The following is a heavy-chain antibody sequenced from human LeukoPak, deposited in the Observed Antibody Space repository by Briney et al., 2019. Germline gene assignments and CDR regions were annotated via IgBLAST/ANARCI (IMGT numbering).Heavy chain of an antibody. D-gene: IGHD2-21*01. CDR1: GFTFNNYA. V-gene: IGHV3-23*01. J-gene: IGHJ4*02. CDR2: SSSNTDTT. CDR3: ATAPRHCRGDTYLRYYFAF. Sequence: TGGSLRLSCAASGFTFNNYAMNWVRLAPGQGQEWVSSSSSNTDTTYYANPAMSRFTVSRDNSKNTVFVEMNSLRAEDTAIYYCATAPRHCRGDTYLRYYFAFWGQGTLVTVSS.